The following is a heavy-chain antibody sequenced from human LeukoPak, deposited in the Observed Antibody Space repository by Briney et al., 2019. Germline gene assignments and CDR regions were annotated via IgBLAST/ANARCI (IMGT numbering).Heavy chain of an antibody. CDR3: ARVSACSSTSCYALDYYYYYYMDV. V-gene: IGHV1-18*01. CDR1: GYTFTSYG. J-gene: IGHJ6*03. Sequence: GASVKDSCKASGYTFTSYGICWVRQAPGQGLEWMGWISAYNGNTNYAQKLHGRVTMTTDTSTSTAYMELRSLRSDDTAVYYCARVSACSSTSCYALDYYYYYYMDVWRQGTTVTVSS. CDR2: ISAYNGNT. D-gene: IGHD2-2*01.